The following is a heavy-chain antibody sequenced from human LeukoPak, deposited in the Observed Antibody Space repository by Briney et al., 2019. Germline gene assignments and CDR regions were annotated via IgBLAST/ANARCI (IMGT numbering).Heavy chain of an antibody. CDR2: IKSKADGGTT. J-gene: IGHJ5*02. CDR1: GFSFSNAW. CDR3: AKSGYSSGWGFDP. V-gene: IGHV3-15*01. D-gene: IGHD6-19*01. Sequence: GGSLRLSCAASGFSFSNAWMSWVRQAPGKGLEWVGRIKSKADGGTTDYAAPVKGRFTISRDNSKNTLYLQMNSLRAEDTAVYYCAKSGYSSGWGFDPWGQGTLVTVSS.